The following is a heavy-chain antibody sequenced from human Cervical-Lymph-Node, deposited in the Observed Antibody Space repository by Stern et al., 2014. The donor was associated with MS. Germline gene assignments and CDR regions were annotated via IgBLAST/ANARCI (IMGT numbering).Heavy chain of an antibody. CDR3: AKDQGDYYGSGELDH. J-gene: IGHJ4*02. D-gene: IGHD3-10*01. V-gene: IGHV3-30*18. CDR1: GFTLGTYG. Sequence: VQLGESGGGVVQPGRPLRLSCAGSGFTLGTYGLHWVRQAPGKGLDWVTFISYDGSNKFYADSARSRFTISRDNSKNTLFLQMNSLRAEDTAVYYCAKDQGDYYGSGELDHWGQGTLVTVSS. CDR2: ISYDGSNK.